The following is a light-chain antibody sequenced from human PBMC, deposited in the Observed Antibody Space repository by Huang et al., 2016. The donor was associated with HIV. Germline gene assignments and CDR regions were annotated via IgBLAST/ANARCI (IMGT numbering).Light chain of an antibody. V-gene: IGKV3-15*01. CDR1: QSVSIN. J-gene: IGKJ1*01. CDR2: GAS. CDR3: QQYNNWPRT. Sequence: EIVMTQSPATLSVSPGERATLSCRASQSVSINLAWYQQRPGQAPRLLIDGASTRATGIPARFSGSGSGTDFTLTISSLQSEEFAVYYCQQYNNWPRTFGQGTKVEIK.